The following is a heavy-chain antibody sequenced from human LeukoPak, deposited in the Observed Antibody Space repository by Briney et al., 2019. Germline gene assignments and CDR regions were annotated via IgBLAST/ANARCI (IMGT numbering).Heavy chain of an antibody. J-gene: IGHJ4*02. CDR3: ARDPPTVTEFDY. V-gene: IGHV3-21*01. CDR1: GFTFSSYS. CDR2: IGSSSSYI. D-gene: IGHD4-11*01. Sequence: GGSLRLSCAASGFTFSSYSMNWVRQAPGKGLEWVSSIGSSSSYIYYADSVKGRFTISRDNAKNSLYLQMNSLRAEDTAVYYCARDPPTVTEFDYRGQGTLVTVSS.